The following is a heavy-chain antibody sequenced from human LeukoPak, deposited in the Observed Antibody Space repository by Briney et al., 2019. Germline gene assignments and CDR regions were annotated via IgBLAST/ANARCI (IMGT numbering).Heavy chain of an antibody. D-gene: IGHD2-2*01. V-gene: IGHV1-69*13. CDR2: IIPIFGTA. Sequence: SVKVSCKASGGTFSSYAISWVRQAPGQGLEWMGGIIPIFGTANYAQKFQGRVTITADESTSTAYMELSSLRSEDTAVYYCARGDIVVVPAASSFYYYYGMDVWGKGTTVTVSP. J-gene: IGHJ6*04. CDR1: GGTFSSYA. CDR3: ARGDIVVVPAASSFYYYYGMDV.